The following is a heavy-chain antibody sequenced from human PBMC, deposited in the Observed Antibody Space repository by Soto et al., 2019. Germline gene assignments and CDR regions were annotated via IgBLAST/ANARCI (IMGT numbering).Heavy chain of an antibody. CDR1: GSTSVANG. Sequence: GGSLRLSVEAPGSTSVANGRHGSGQPPGRGWFGFQVLNRVGSVTSYAESVKGRFTISRDNAKNTLYLQMNSLRAEDTAVYYCARPLSVTIRAEGSWFDPWGQGTLVTVSS. J-gene: IGHJ5*02. D-gene: IGHD3-3*01. V-gene: IGHV3-74*01. CDR3: ARPLSVTIRAEGSWFDP. CDR2: LNRVGSVT.